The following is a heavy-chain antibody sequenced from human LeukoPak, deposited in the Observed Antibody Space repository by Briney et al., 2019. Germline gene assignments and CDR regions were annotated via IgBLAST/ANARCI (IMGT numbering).Heavy chain of an antibody. CDR1: GGSISSYY. CDR2: FYYSGST. Sequence: PSETLSLTCTVSGGSISSYYWSWLRQPPGKGLEWFGYFYYSGSTNYNPSRKSRVTISVDTSKNQFSLKLSSVTAADTAVYYCASGYSYGYNDYWGQGTLVTVSS. D-gene: IGHD5-18*01. CDR3: ASGYSYGYNDY. J-gene: IGHJ4*02. V-gene: IGHV4-59*01.